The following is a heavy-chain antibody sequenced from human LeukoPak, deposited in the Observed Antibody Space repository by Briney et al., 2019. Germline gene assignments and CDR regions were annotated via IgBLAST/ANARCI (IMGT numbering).Heavy chain of an antibody. CDR1: GGSFSGYY. D-gene: IGHD3-10*01. J-gene: IGHJ4*02. CDR3: ARVPHYYFGYGYFDS. Sequence: SETLPLTCAVYGGSFSGYYWSWIRQPPGKGLEWIGEIDQNGTTNYNPSLKSRVSISVDTSKKQFSLTLTSMTAADTAVYYCARVPHYYFGYGYFDSWGQGTLVTVSS. CDR2: IDQNGTT. V-gene: IGHV4-34*01.